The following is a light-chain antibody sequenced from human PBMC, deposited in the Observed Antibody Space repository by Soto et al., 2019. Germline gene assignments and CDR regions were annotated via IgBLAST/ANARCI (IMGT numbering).Light chain of an antibody. CDR2: DAT. CDR1: QSISRW. V-gene: IGKV1-5*01. Sequence: DIHMTPSPSPLSASVGDRVSITFRASQSISRWLAWYQQKPGKAPKLLIHDATSLESGVPSRFSGSGSGTEFTLTISSLQPDDFATYYCQQYSSYWTFAQGTKVDIK. CDR3: QQYSSYWT. J-gene: IGKJ1*01.